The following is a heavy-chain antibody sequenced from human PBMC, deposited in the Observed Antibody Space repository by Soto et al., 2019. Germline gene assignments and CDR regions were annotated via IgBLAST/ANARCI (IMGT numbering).Heavy chain of an antibody. D-gene: IGHD2-21*02. CDR3: ARDRTGAYCGGDCPIYYYYGMDV. V-gene: IGHV3-21*01. CDR2: ISSSSSYI. Sequence: GGSLRLSWAASGFTFSSYIMNGVRQAPGKGLEWVSSISSSSSYIYYADSVEGRFTISRDNAKNSLYLQMNSLRAEDTAVYYCARDRTGAYCGGDCPIYYYYGMDVWGQGTAVTVSS. CDR1: GFTFSSYI. J-gene: IGHJ6*02.